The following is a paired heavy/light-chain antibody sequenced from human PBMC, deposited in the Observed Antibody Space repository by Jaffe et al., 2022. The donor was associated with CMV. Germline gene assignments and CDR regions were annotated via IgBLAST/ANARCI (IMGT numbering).Light chain of an antibody. J-gene: IGLJ3*02. CDR1: TSNIGTNS. Sequence: QSVLTQSPSASGAPGQRVTISCSGGTSNIGTNSVNWYQKLPGAAPKLLIYTTDQRPAGVPDRFSGSRSGTSASLAISGLLSDDEADYYCAAWDGTLNVVLFGGGTKLTVL. CDR2: TTD. CDR3: AAWDGTLNVVL. V-gene: IGLV1-44*01.
Heavy chain of an antibody. D-gene: IGHD3-16*02. J-gene: IGHJ4*02. CDR1: GDSITNYY. Sequence: QVQLQESGPGLVKPSETLSLTCTVSGDSITNYYWTWIRQPPGKGLEWIAYVYHTGTTNYNPSLKSRLAISLDTSKNQVSLRLTSVTAADTAVYFCARLRGLGEVSPFFDSWGQGILVTVST. CDR2: VYHTGTT. V-gene: IGHV4-59*01. CDR3: ARLRGLGEVSPFFDS.